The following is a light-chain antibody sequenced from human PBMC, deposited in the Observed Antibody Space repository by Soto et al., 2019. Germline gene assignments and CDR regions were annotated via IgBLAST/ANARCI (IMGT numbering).Light chain of an antibody. J-gene: IGKJ2*01. V-gene: IGKV1-5*03. CDR1: QTISSW. Sequence: DIQMTQFPSTLSASIGDRVTITCRASQTISSWLAWYQQKPGKAPKLLIYKASSLETGVPSRFSGSGSETEFTLTISSLHPDDFATYYCQQYNSYPYTFGQGTRLEIK. CDR2: KAS. CDR3: QQYNSYPYT.